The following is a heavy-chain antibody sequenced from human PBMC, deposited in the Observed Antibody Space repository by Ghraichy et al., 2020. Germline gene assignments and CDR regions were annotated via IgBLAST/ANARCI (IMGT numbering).Heavy chain of an antibody. V-gene: IGHV4-4*07. CDR3: ARVSWSGQYYYYYYYMDV. CDR2: IYTSGST. Sequence: SETLSLTCTVSGGSISSYYWSWIRQPAGKGLEWIGCIYTSGSTNYNPSLKSRVTMSVDTSKNQFSLKLSSVTAADTAVYYCARVSWSGQYYYYYYYMDVWGKGTTVTVSS. J-gene: IGHJ6*03. CDR1: GGSISSYY. D-gene: IGHD2-8*02.